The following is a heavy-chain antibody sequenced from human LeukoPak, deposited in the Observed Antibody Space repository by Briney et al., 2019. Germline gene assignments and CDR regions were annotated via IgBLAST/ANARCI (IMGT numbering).Heavy chain of an antibody. V-gene: IGHV4-34*01. D-gene: IGHD6-13*01. CDR3: ARVEKGIAAAGYTNYYYYYGMDV. Sequence: SETLSLTCTVSGGSISSYYWSWIRQPPGKGLEWIGEINHSGSTNYNPSLKSRVTISVDTSKNQFSLKLSSVTAADTAVYYCARVEKGIAAAGYTNYYYYYGMDVWGQGTTVTVSS. CDR1: GGSISSYY. J-gene: IGHJ6*02. CDR2: INHSGST.